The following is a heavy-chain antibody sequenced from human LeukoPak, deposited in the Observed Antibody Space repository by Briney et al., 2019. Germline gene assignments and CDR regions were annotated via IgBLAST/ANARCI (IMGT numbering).Heavy chain of an antibody. CDR2: IRYDGSNK. D-gene: IGHD3-10*01. CDR1: GFTFSSYG. CDR3: ARWLWFGESTPYFDY. V-gene: IGHV3-30*02. Sequence: GGSLRLSCAASGFTFSSYGMHWVRQAPGKGLEWVAFIRYDGSNKYYADSVKGRFTISRDNSKNTLYLQMNSLKASDTAMYYCARWLWFGESTPYFDYWGQGTLVTVSS. J-gene: IGHJ4*02.